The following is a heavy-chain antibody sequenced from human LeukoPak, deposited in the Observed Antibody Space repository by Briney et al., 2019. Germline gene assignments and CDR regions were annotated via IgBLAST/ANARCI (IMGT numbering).Heavy chain of an antibody. V-gene: IGHV4-34*01. CDR2: INHSGST. D-gene: IGHD5-18*01. Sequence: SETLSLTCAVYGGSFSGYYWSWIRQPPGKGLEWIGEINHSGSTYYNPSLKSRVTISVDTSKNQFSLKLSSVTAADTAVYYCARGRIQLWFPFDYWGQGTLVTVSS. J-gene: IGHJ4*02. CDR1: GGSFSGYY. CDR3: ARGRIQLWFPFDY.